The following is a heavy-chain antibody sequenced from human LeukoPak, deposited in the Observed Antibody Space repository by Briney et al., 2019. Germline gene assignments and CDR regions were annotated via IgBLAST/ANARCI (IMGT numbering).Heavy chain of an antibody. Sequence: SETLSLTCAVYGGSFSGYYWSWIRQPPGKGLEWIGEINHSGSTNYNPSLKSRVTISVDTSKNQFSLKLSSVTAVDTAVYYCARDRVKWLVYYYGMDVWGQGTTVTVSS. J-gene: IGHJ6*02. CDR2: INHSGST. CDR1: GGSFSGYY. D-gene: IGHD6-19*01. V-gene: IGHV4-34*01. CDR3: ARDRVKWLVYYYGMDV.